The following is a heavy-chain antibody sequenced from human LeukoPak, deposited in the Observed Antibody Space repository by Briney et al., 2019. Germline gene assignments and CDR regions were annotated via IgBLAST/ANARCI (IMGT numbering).Heavy chain of an antibody. Sequence: ASVKVSCKASGYTFIGYYMHWVRQAPGQGLEWMGWINPNSGGTNYAQKFQGRVTMTRDTSISTAYMELSRLRSDDTAVYYCARGLRYCSGGSCYPAPIGYWGQGTLVTVSS. V-gene: IGHV1-2*02. D-gene: IGHD2-15*01. J-gene: IGHJ4*02. CDR2: INPNSGGT. CDR3: ARGLRYCSGGSCYPAPIGY. CDR1: GYTFIGYY.